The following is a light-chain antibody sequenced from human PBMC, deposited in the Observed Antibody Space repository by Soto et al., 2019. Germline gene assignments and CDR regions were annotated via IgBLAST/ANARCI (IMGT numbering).Light chain of an antibody. V-gene: IGLV1-44*01. CDR1: GSNIGSNT. J-gene: IGLJ1*01. CDR3: ATWDDSRNGYV. Sequence: QSVLTQPPSASGTPGQRITISCSGSGSNIGSNTVTWYQQLPRTAPKLLIYTNNHRPSGVPDRFSGSKTGTSASLAISGLQYGDEAAYYCATWDDSRNGYVFGTGTKLTVL. CDR2: TNN.